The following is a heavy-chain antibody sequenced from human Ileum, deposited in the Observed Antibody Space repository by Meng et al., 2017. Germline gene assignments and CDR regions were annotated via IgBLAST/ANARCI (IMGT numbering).Heavy chain of an antibody. CDR2: IFQSGRT. J-gene: IGHJ4*02. CDR3: ATSNDRDVYYLGY. Sequence: QVQLQESGPRLVKPSATLSLTCAVSGTWWSWVRKPPGKGLEWIGEIFQSGRTNYNPSLKSRVTISIDKSKSQISLQLSAVTAADTAVYSCATSNDRDVYYLGYWGQGTLVTVSS. CDR1: GTW. V-gene: IGHV4-4*02. D-gene: IGHD3-22*01.